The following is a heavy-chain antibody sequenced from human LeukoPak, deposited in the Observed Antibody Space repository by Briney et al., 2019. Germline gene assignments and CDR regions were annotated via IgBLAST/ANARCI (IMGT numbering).Heavy chain of an antibody. Sequence: NTGGSLRLSCAASGFTFSGSAMHWVRQASGKGLEWVGRIKSKTDGGTTDYAAPVKGRFTISRDDSKNTLYLQMNSLKTEDTAVYYCTTERYSSLDIWGQGTMVTVSS. J-gene: IGHJ3*02. D-gene: IGHD1-1*01. CDR1: GFTFSGSA. V-gene: IGHV3-15*01. CDR2: IKSKTDGGTT. CDR3: TTERYSSLDI.